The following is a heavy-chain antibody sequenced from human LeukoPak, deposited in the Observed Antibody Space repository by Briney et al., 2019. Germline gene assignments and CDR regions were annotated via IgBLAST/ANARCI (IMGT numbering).Heavy chain of an antibody. CDR3: ARHLVSSTSPYNWFDP. D-gene: IGHD2-2*01. Sequence: PSETLSLTCTVSGGSISSNSNYWGWIRQPPGKGLEWIGTIYYNGSTYYNPSLKSRVTISVDTSKSQFSLKLSSVTAADTAVYYCARHLVSSTSPYNWFDPWGQGTLVTVSS. V-gene: IGHV4-39*01. CDR1: GGSISSNSNY. J-gene: IGHJ5*02. CDR2: IYYNGST.